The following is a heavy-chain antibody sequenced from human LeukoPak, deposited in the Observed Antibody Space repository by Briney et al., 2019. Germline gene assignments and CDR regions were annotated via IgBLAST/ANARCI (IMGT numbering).Heavy chain of an antibody. D-gene: IGHD3-22*01. Sequence: GGSLRLSCAASGFTFSSYDMHWVRQAPGKGLEWVSYISSSSSTIYYADSVKGRFTISRDNAKNSLYLQMNSLRAEDTAVYYCARGAYYYEDWGQGTLVTVSS. V-gene: IGHV3-48*01. J-gene: IGHJ4*02. CDR2: ISSSSSTI. CDR3: ARGAYYYED. CDR1: GFTFSSYD.